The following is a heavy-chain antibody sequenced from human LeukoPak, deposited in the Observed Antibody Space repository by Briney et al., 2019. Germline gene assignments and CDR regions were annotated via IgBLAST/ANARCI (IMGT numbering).Heavy chain of an antibody. D-gene: IGHD5-12*01. CDR1: GFTFSSYA. J-gene: IGHJ4*02. Sequence: PGGSLRLSCAASGFTFSSYAMHWVRQAPGKGLEWVAVISYDGSNKYYADSVKGRFTISRDNSKNTLYLQMNSLRAEDTAVYYCARGLDSGYANPFDYWGQGTLVTVSS. CDR3: ARGLDSGYANPFDY. CDR2: ISYDGSNK. V-gene: IGHV3-30-3*01.